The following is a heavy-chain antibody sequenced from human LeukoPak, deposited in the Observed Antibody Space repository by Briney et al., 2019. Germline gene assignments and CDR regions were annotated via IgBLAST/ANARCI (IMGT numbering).Heavy chain of an antibody. CDR1: GGSFSGYY. D-gene: IGHD6-13*01. V-gene: IGHV4-34*01. CDR3: AREAYSSSPPDYYYYYGMDV. J-gene: IGHJ6*02. CDR2: INHSGST. Sequence: SETLSLTCAVYGGSFSGYYWSWIRQPPGKGLEWIGEINHSGSTNYNPSLKSRVTMSVDTSKNQFSLKLSSVTAADTAVYYCAREAYSSSPPDYYYYYGMDVWGQGTTVTVSS.